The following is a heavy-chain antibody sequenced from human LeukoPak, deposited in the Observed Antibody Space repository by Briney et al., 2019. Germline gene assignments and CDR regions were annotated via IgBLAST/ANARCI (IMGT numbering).Heavy chain of an antibody. V-gene: IGHV3-66*02. CDR2: IYSGGST. Sequence: AGGSLRLSCAASGFTVSSNYMSWVRQAPGKGLEWVSVIYSGGSTYYADSVKGRFTISRDNSKNTLYLQMNSLRAEDTAVYYCARAGMATTREYYFDYWGQGTLVTVSS. D-gene: IGHD5-12*01. CDR3: ARAGMATTREYYFDY. J-gene: IGHJ4*02. CDR1: GFTVSSNY.